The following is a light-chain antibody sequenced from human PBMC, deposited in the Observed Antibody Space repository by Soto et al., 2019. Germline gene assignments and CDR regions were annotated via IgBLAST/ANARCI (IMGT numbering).Light chain of an antibody. CDR2: LAS. CDR1: QSISSA. Sequence: DIQMTQSPSSLSASVGDRVTITCRASQSISSALSWYQQKPGKATNLLIYLASSLQSGVPSRFSGSGSGTDFTITISSLQFEDFATYYCQQSYSTPYTFGQGTKLEIK. CDR3: QQSYSTPYT. J-gene: IGKJ2*01. V-gene: IGKV1-39*01.